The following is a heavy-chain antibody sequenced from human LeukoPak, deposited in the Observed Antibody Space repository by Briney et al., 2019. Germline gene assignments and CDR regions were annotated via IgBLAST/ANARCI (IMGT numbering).Heavy chain of an antibody. Sequence: GRSLRLSCAASGFTFSTYAMSWVRQAPGKGLEWVSGITGSGGSTYYADSVKGRFTISRDNSKNTLYLQINSLRAEDTAVYYCAKGTGSSTSCYDYWGQGALVTVSS. CDR2: ITGSGGST. CDR1: GFTFSTYA. D-gene: IGHD2-2*01. CDR3: AKGTGSSTSCYDY. V-gene: IGHV3-23*01. J-gene: IGHJ4*02.